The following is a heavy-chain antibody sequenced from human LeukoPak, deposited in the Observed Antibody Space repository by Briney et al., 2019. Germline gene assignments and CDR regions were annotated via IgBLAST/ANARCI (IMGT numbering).Heavy chain of an antibody. Sequence: ASVKVSCKASGYTFTDHYMHWVRQAPGQGLEWMGIINPVGGGTTYAQHFQGRVTMTRDTSTSTVYMELRSLRSEDTAVYYCARSPYGYCSSTSCLYYFDYWGQGTLVTVSS. D-gene: IGHD2-2*03. V-gene: IGHV1-46*01. CDR1: GYTFTDHY. CDR2: INPVGGGT. CDR3: ARSPYGYCSSTSCLYYFDY. J-gene: IGHJ4*02.